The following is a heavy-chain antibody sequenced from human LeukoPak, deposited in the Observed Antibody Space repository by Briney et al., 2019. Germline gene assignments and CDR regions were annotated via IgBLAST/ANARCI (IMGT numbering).Heavy chain of an antibody. CDR2: ISSSSSYT. J-gene: IGHJ5*02. CDR1: GFTFSDYY. Sequence: GRSLRLSCAASGFTFSDYYMSWIPQAPGKGLEWVSYISSSSSYTNYADSVKGRFTISRDNAKNSLYLQMNSLRAEDTAVYYCARDGAAYYYDSSNWFDPWGQGTLVTVSS. CDR3: ARDGAAYYYDSSNWFDP. V-gene: IGHV3-11*05. D-gene: IGHD3-22*01.